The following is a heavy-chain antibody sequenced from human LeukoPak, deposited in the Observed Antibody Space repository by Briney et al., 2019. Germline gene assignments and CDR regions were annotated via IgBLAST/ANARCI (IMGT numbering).Heavy chain of an antibody. Sequence: EASETLSLTCTVSGYSISSGYYWGWIRQPPGKGLEWIGSIYHSGSTYYNPSLKSRVTISVDTSKNQFSLKLSSVTAADTAVYYCARGGSSRFNYYYYMDVWGKGTTVTVSS. V-gene: IGHV4-38-2*02. CDR3: ARGGSSRFNYYYYMDV. D-gene: IGHD6-6*01. CDR1: GYSISSGYY. CDR2: IYHSGST. J-gene: IGHJ6*03.